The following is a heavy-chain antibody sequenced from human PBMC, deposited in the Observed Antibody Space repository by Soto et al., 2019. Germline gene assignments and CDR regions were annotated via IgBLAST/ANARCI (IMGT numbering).Heavy chain of an antibody. D-gene: IGHD6-19*01. Sequence: PSETLSLTCAVYGGSFRGYYWSWIRQPPGKGLEWIGEINHSGSTNYNPSLKSRVTISVDTSKNQFSLKLSSVTAADTAVYYCARGPGSSGWYLTRSAFDIWGQGTMVTVSS. CDR1: GGSFRGYY. CDR3: ARGPGSSGWYLTRSAFDI. CDR2: INHSGST. J-gene: IGHJ3*02. V-gene: IGHV4-34*01.